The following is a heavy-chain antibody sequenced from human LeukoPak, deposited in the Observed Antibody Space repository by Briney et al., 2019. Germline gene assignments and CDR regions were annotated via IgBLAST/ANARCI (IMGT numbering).Heavy chain of an antibody. CDR1: GFTFSSYA. J-gene: IGHJ5*02. CDR2: ISYDGSNK. CDR3: ARASPQAGP. V-gene: IGHV3-30-3*01. Sequence: GGSLRLSCAASGFTFSSYAMHWVRQAPGKGLEWAAVISYDGSNKYYADSVKGRFTISRDNSKNTLYLQMNSLRAEDTAVYYCARASPQAGPWGQGTLVTVSS.